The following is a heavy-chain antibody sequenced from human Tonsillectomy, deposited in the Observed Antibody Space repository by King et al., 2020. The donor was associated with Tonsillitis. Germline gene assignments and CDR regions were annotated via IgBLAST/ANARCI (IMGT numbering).Heavy chain of an antibody. J-gene: IGHJ6*02. CDR3: AKDMWEGLYGMDV. CDR2: ISWNSGRI. V-gene: IGHV3-9*01. D-gene: IGHD1-26*01. Sequence: VQLVESGGGLVQPGRSLRLSCAASGFSFDDYDMHWVRQAPGKGLEWVSVISWNSGRIVYADSVKGRFTISRDNAKNSLYLQMNSLRVEDTALYYCAKDMWEGLYGMDVWGQGTTVTVSS. CDR1: GFSFDDYD.